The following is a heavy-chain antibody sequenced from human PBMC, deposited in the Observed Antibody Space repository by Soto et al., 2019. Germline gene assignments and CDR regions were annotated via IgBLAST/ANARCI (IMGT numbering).Heavy chain of an antibody. CDR1: GFTFSSYA. D-gene: IGHD2-2*01. J-gene: IGHJ4*02. Sequence: EVQLMESGEGLVQPGGSLRLSCAASGFTFSSYAMHWVRQAPGKGLEYVSAISSSGDRTYYADSVKGRFTISRDNSKNTLYLQMGSLRAEDMAVYYCARGGDVVVPAAIMYFDYWGQGTLVTVSS. CDR2: ISSSGDRT. V-gene: IGHV3-64*02. CDR3: ARGGDVVVPAAIMYFDY.